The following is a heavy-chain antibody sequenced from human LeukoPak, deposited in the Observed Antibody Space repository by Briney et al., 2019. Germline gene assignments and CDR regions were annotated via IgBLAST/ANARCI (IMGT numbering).Heavy chain of an antibody. CDR2: ISSSSSYI. CDR1: GFTFSSYS. CDR3: ARGPVLLWFGESQTSFDY. D-gene: IGHD3-10*01. J-gene: IGHJ4*02. V-gene: IGHV3-21*01. Sequence: GGSLRLSCAASGFTFSSYSMNWVRQAPGKGLEWVSSISSSSSYIYYADSVKGRFTISRDNAKNSLYLQMNSLRAEDTAVYYCARGPVLLWFGESQTSFDYWGQGTLVTVSS.